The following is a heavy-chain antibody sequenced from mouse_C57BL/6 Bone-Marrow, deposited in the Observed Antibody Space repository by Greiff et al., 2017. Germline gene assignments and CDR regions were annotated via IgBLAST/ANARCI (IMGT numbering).Heavy chain of an antibody. CDR1: GYTFTSYW. J-gene: IGHJ3*01. D-gene: IGHD1-1*01. V-gene: IGHV1-69*01. CDR3: ARSSFVYYGSSFWFAY. Sequence: QVQLQQPGAELVMPGASVKLSCKASGYTFTSYWLHWVKQRPGKGLEWIGEIDPSDSYTKYNQKFKGKSPLTVEKSSSTANIELRRLQSEDSAVYYCARSSFVYYGSSFWFAYWGQGTLVTVAA. CDR2: IDPSDSYT.